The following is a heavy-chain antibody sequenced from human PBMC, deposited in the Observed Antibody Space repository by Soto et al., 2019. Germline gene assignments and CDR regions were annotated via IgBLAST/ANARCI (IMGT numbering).Heavy chain of an antibody. Sequence: QVQLQQSGLGLLKPSQTLSLTSAISGDSVSSNSAAWNWIRQSPSRGLEWLGRTYYRSKWYNDYAVSLKSRITINPDTSKNQFSLQLYSVTPEDTAVYYCARDKDSGYYYGYPHRGENYYGMDVWGQGTTVTVSS. D-gene: IGHD5-18*01. J-gene: IGHJ6*02. CDR2: TYYRSKWYN. CDR1: GDSVSSNSAA. V-gene: IGHV6-1*01. CDR3: ARDKDSGYYYGYPHRGENYYGMDV.